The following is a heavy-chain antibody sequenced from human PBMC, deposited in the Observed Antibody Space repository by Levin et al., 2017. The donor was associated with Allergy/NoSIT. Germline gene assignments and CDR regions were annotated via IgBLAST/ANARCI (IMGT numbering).Heavy chain of an antibody. CDR1: GYTFNHYG. CDR2: ISPDNGHA. D-gene: IGHD5-12*01. V-gene: IGHV1-18*01. CDR3: ARGQGGYESFDY. Sequence: GESLKISCKTSGYTFNHYGIDWVRQAPGQGLEWVGWISPDNGHADYAQKLQGRVTMTTDSATTTAYLELKSLTSDDTAVYYCARGQGGYESFDYWGLGTLVTVSS. J-gene: IGHJ4*02.